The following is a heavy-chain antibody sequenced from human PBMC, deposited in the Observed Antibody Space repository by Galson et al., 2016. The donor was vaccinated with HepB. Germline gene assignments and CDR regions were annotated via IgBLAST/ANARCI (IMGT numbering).Heavy chain of an antibody. V-gene: IGHV3-30*18. J-gene: IGHJ4*02. CDR1: GFTFNTYG. CDR3: VKQRGRSATGWATYFDC. D-gene: IGHD6-19*01. CDR2: ISYDETYK. Sequence: SLRLSCAGSGFTFNTYGMHWVRQAPGKGLEWVAFISYDETYKYYVDSVKGRFTISRDRSRNTLSLQMNSLRSDDMAVYYCVKQRGRSATGWATYFDCWGQGTLVTVSS.